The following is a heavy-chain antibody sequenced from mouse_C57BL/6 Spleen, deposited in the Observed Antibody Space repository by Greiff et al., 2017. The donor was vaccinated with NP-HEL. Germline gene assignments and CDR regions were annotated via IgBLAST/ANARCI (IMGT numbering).Heavy chain of an antibody. D-gene: IGHD2-3*01. J-gene: IGHJ4*01. CDR2: IDPEDGET. CDR1: GFNIKDYY. V-gene: IGHV14-2*01. CDR3: VQGGYYVDYAMDY. Sequence: EVKVEESGAELVKPGASVKLSCTASGFNIKDYYMHWVKQRTEQGLEWIGRIDPEDGETKYAPKFQGKATITADTSSNTAYLQLSSLTSEDTAVYYCVQGGYYVDYAMDYWGQGTSVTVSS.